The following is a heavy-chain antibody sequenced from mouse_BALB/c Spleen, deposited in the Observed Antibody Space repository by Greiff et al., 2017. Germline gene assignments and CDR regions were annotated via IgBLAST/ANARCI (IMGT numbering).Heavy chain of an antibody. V-gene: IGHV14-3*02. J-gene: IGHJ1*01. Sequence: EVQLQQSGAELVKPGASVKLSCTASGFNIKDTYMHWVKQRPEQGLEWIGRIDPANGNTKYDPKFQGKATITADTSSNTAYLQLSSLTSEDTAVYYCAPLIGSWYFDVWGAGTTVTVSS. CDR1: GFNIKDTY. D-gene: IGHD1-1*01. CDR2: IDPANGNT. CDR3: APLIGSWYFDV.